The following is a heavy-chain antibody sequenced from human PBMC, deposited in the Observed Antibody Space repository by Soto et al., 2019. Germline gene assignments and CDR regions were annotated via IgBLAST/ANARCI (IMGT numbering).Heavy chain of an antibody. CDR1: GGSISSGGYS. CDR3: ARHPTAMALDS. Sequence: SETLSLTCAVSGGSISSGGYSWSWIRQPPGKGLEWIGYMYHSGSTYYNPSLKSRVTISVDTSKNQFSLKLSSVTAADTAVYYCARHPTAMALDSWGQGTLVT. CDR2: MYHSGST. D-gene: IGHD5-18*01. V-gene: IGHV4-30-2*03. J-gene: IGHJ5*01.